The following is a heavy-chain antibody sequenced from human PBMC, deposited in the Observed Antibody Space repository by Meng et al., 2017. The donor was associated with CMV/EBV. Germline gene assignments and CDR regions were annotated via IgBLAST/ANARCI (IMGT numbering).Heavy chain of an antibody. CDR3: SRWGQGLSRIFDY. Sequence: SESLSLTCAVYGVSFSGYYWSWIRQPPGKGLEWIGEINHSGSTNYNASLKGRVTISVDTSKNQLSLKLSSVTGADTAVYYCSRWGQGLSRIFDYWGQGTLVTVSS. D-gene: IGHD3-16*01. J-gene: IGHJ4*02. V-gene: IGHV4-34*01. CDR2: INHSGST. CDR1: GVSFSGYY.